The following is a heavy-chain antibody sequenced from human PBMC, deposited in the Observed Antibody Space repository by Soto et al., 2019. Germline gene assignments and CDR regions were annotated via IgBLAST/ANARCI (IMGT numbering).Heavy chain of an antibody. D-gene: IGHD6-13*01. V-gene: IGHV4-59*01. CDR1: CGSISSYY. Sequence: SETLSLTCTVSCGSISSYYWSWIRQPPGKGLEWIGYIYYSGSTYYNPSLKSRVTISVDTSKNQFSLKLSSVTAADTAVYYCARDRAAAGNYYYYYGMDVWGQGTTVTVS. CDR2: IYYSGST. CDR3: ARDRAAAGNYYYYYGMDV. J-gene: IGHJ6*02.